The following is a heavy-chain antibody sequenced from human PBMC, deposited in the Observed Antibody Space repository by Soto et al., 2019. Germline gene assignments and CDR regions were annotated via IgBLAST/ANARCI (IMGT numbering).Heavy chain of an antibody. D-gene: IGHD6-13*01. Sequence: GESLKISCKGSGYSFTSYWISWVRQMPGKGLEWMGRIDPSDSYTNYSPSFQGHVTISADKSISTAYLQWSSLKASDAAMYYCATLRLIAAAGKKGGYYGMDVWGQGTTVTVSS. V-gene: IGHV5-10-1*01. J-gene: IGHJ6*02. CDR2: IDPSDSYT. CDR1: GYSFTSYW. CDR3: ATLRLIAAAGKKGGYYGMDV.